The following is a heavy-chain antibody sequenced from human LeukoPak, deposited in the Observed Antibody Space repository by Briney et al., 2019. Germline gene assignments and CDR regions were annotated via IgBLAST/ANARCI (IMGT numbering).Heavy chain of an antibody. Sequence: GGSLRLSCTASGFTFSSYAMNWVRQAPGKGLEWVSGIGAGGTFTYYADSVKGRFTISRDNSRNTLYLQMNSLRADDTAVYYCAKSPYGAGDIFDFWGQGTLVTVSS. CDR2: IGAGGTFT. J-gene: IGHJ4*02. CDR3: AKSPYGAGDIFDF. CDR1: GFTFSSYA. V-gene: IGHV3-23*01. D-gene: IGHD2-15*01.